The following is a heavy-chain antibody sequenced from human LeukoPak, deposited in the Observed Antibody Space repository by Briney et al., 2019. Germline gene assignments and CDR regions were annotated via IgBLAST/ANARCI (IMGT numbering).Heavy chain of an antibody. D-gene: IGHD3-10*01. J-gene: IGHJ6*03. CDR3: AREDKLLWFGELAYYYYYMDV. CDR2: ISSSGSTI. V-gene: IGHV3-48*04. CDR1: GFIFNNYW. Sequence: PGGSLRLSCAASGFIFNNYWLIWVRQAPGKGLEWVSYISSSGSTIYYADSVKGRFTISRDNAKNSLYLQMNSLRAEDTAVYYCAREDKLLWFGELAYYYYYMDVWGKGTTVTVSS.